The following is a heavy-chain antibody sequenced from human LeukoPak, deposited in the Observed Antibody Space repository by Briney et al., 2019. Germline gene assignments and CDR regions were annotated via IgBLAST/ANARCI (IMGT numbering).Heavy chain of an antibody. CDR2: IRSKANSYAT. D-gene: IGHD3-10*01. CDR3: TRRPWVVRGGYYYYYGMDV. Sequence: SGGSLRLSCAASGFTFSGSAMHWVRRASGKGLEWVGRIRSKANSYATAYAASVKGRFTISRDDSKNTAYLQMNSLKTEDTAVYYCTRRPWVVRGGYYYYYGMDVWGQGTTVTVSS. CDR1: GFTFSGSA. J-gene: IGHJ6*02. V-gene: IGHV3-73*01.